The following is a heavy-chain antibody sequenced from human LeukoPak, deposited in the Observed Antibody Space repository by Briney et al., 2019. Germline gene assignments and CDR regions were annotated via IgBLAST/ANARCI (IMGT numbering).Heavy chain of an antibody. CDR2: INPNSGDT. Sequence: ASVKVSCKASGYTFTGYYMNWVRQAPGQGLEWMGWINPNSGDTNSAQKFQGRVTMTRDTSISTAYMELSRLTSDDTAVYHCARAGPFYSGNYLGFWGQGTLVTVSS. CDR1: GYTFTGYY. J-gene: IGHJ4*02. D-gene: IGHD1-26*01. V-gene: IGHV1-2*02. CDR3: ARAGPFYSGNYLGF.